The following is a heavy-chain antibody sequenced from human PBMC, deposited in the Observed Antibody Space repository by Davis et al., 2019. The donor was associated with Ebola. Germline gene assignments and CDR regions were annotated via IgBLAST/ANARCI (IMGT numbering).Heavy chain of an antibody. V-gene: IGHV3-74*01. Sequence: PGGSLRLSCAASGFTFSSYWMHWVRQAPGKGLVWVSRINSDGSSTSYADSVKGRFTISRDNAKNTLYLQMNSLRAEDTAVYYCARDFGRYYGSVDLDYWGQGTLVTVSS. CDR1: GFTFSSYW. D-gene: IGHD3-10*01. CDR3: ARDFGRYYGSVDLDY. J-gene: IGHJ4*02. CDR2: INSDGSST.